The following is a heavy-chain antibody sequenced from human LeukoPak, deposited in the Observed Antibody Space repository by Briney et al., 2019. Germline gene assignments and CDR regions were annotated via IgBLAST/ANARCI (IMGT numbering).Heavy chain of an antibody. Sequence: PGGSLRLSCAASGFTFSNAWMSWVRQAPGKGLEWVSSISSSSSYIYYADSVKGRFTISRDNAKNSLYLQMNSLRAEDTAVYYCARDASYSSGSAFDIWGQGTMVTVSS. V-gene: IGHV3-21*01. D-gene: IGHD6-19*01. CDR3: ARDASYSSGSAFDI. J-gene: IGHJ3*02. CDR1: GFTFSNAW. CDR2: ISSSSSYI.